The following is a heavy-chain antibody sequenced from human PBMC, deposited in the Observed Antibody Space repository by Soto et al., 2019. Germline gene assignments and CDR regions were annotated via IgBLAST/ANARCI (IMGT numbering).Heavy chain of an antibody. J-gene: IGHJ3*01. V-gene: IGHV3-23*01. Sequence: EVQLLESGGGLRQPGGSLRLSCAAAGFPFRTHAMTWVRQTPAKGLEWISTISGSGAATYYADSVRGRFTISRDNTENTLFLQMNSLRAEDSAMYFCTKGRRGAWAHDVFDVWGQGTPVTVSS. D-gene: IGHD7-27*01. CDR2: ISGSGAAT. CDR1: GFPFRTHA. CDR3: TKGRRGAWAHDVFDV.